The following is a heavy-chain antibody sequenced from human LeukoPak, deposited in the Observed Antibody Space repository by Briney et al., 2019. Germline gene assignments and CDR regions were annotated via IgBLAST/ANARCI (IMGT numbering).Heavy chain of an antibody. CDR1: GFTFSILD. CDR3: AKGTMDGGQYYYDSN. CDR2: ISGNGGRT. Sequence: GGSLRLSCAASGFTFSILDMSWVRQAPGKGLEWVSAISGNGGRTYYADSVKGRFTISRDNSKNTLYLQMNSLRAEDTAVYYCAKGTMDGGQYYYDSNGGQGTLVTVSS. V-gene: IGHV3-23*01. D-gene: IGHD3-22*01. J-gene: IGHJ4*02.